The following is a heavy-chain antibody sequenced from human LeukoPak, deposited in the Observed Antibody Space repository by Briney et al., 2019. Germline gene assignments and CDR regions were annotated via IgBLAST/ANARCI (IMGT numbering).Heavy chain of an antibody. V-gene: IGHV1-46*01. J-gene: IGHJ4*02. CDR3: ARAVTGTRRFDY. Sequence: ASVKVSYKASGYTFTSYYMHWVRQAPGQGLEWMGTINPSSGSTNYAQRFQGRVTMTSDTSTSTVYMELSSLRSEDTAVYYCARAVTGTRRFDYWGQGTLVTVSS. D-gene: IGHD6-19*01. CDR1: GYTFTSYY. CDR2: INPSSGST.